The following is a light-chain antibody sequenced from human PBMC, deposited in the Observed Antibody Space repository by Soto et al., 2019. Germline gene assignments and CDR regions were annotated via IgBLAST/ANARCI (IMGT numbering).Light chain of an antibody. CDR3: HLYSSSPWT. V-gene: IGKV3-20*01. CDR1: QSVSSNY. CDR2: SAS. J-gene: IGKJ1*01. Sequence: EIVLTQSPGTLSLSPGARATLSCRANQSVSSNYLAWYQHKPGQAPRLLIYSASSRAIGIPDRFSGSGSGTDFALTITGLEPEDSAVYCCHLYSSSPWTFGQGTKVEIK.